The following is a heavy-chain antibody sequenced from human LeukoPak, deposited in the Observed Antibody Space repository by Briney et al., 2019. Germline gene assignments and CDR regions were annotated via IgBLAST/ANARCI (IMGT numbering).Heavy chain of an antibody. CDR1: GGSISGSSYY. V-gene: IGHV4-39*07. Sequence: SETLSLTCTVSGGSISGSSYYWGWIRQPPGKGLEWIGSIYYSGSTNYNPSLKSRVTISVDTSKNQFSLKLSSVTAADTAVYYCARMSGYYGDWGQGTLVTVSS. D-gene: IGHD3-22*01. CDR3: ARMSGYYGD. J-gene: IGHJ4*02. CDR2: IYYSGST.